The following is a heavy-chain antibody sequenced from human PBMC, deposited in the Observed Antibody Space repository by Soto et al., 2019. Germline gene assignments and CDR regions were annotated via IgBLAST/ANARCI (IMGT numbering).Heavy chain of an antibody. J-gene: IGHJ6*02. CDR2: IYYSGST. Sequence: QVQLQESGPGLVKPSQTLSLTCTVSRGSISSGDYYWSWIRQPPGKGLEWIGYIYYSGSTYYNPSLKSRVTISVDTYKNQFSLKLRSVTAADTAVYYCARVPGYSSPYYGMDVWGQGTTVTVSS. CDR3: ARVPGYSSPYYGMDV. V-gene: IGHV4-30-4*01. CDR1: RGSISSGDYY. D-gene: IGHD6-13*01.